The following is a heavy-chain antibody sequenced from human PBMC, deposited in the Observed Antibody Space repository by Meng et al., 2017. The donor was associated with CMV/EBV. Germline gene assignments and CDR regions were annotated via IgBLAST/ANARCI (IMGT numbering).Heavy chain of an antibody. CDR1: GYTFTSYG. CDR3: ARDGYCSSTSCPAGNAFDI. J-gene: IGHJ3*02. CDR2: ISAYNGNT. V-gene: IGHV1-18*01. Sequence: ASVKVSCKASGYTFTSYGISWVRQAPGQGLEWMGWISAYNGNTNYAQKLQGRVTTTTDTSTSTAYMELRSLRSDDTAVYYCARDGYCSSTSCPAGNAFDIWGQGTMVTVSS. D-gene: IGHD2-2*03.